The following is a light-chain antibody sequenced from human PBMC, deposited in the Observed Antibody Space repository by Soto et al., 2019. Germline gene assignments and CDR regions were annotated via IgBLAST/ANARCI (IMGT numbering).Light chain of an antibody. CDR2: DVT. CDR3: CAYAGGNTWV. Sequence: QSALTQPRSVSGSPGQSVIISCTGTNSDVGAYDYVSCYQQHPGKAPKLIIYDVTERPSGVPDRFSASKSGNTASLTISGLQAEDEADYYCCAYAGGNTWVFGGGTKLTV. J-gene: IGLJ3*02. V-gene: IGLV2-11*01. CDR1: NSDVGAYDY.